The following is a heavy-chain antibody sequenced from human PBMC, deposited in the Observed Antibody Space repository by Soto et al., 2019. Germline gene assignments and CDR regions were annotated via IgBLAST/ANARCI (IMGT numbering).Heavy chain of an antibody. D-gene: IGHD6-19*01. CDR2: IYYSGST. CDR3: ASQAGFYYYYGMDV. V-gene: IGHV4-59*01. Sequence: PSETLSLTCTVSGGSISSYYWSWIRQPPGKGLEWIGYIYYSGSTNHNPSLKSRVTISVDTSKNQFSLKLSSVTAADTAVYYCASQAGFYYYYGMDVWGQGTTVTVSS. J-gene: IGHJ6*02. CDR1: GGSISSYY.